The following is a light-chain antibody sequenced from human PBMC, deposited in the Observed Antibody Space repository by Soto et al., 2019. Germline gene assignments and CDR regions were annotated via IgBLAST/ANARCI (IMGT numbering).Light chain of an antibody. Sequence: EIEMTQSPATLSVSPGERATLSCRSSQSVGRKLAWYQQKPGQAPRLLIYDASNRAMGVPARFSGSGSGTACTLTISSLQSEDVAVSHCPQYDTWPPWTFGQGTKVEL. CDR1: QSVGRK. CDR3: PQYDTWPPWT. CDR2: DAS. J-gene: IGKJ1*01. V-gene: IGKV3-15*01.